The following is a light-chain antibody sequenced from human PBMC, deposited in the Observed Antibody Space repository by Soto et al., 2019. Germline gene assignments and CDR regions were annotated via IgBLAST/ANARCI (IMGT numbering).Light chain of an antibody. CDR3: QVWDSSSDHSVGV. V-gene: IGLV3-21*04. Sequence: SYELTQPPSVSVAPGKTARITCGGNNIGSKSVHWYQQKPGQAPVLVIYYDSDRPSGIPERFSGSNSGNTATLTISRVEAGDEADYYCQVWDSSSDHSVGVFGGGTKLTVL. J-gene: IGLJ2*01. CDR2: YDS. CDR1: NIGSKS.